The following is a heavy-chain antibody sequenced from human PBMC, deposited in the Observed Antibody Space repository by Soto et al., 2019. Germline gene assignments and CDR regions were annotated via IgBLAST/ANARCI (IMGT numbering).Heavy chain of an antibody. CDR1: GFTFSSYS. CDR3: ARDYLGSSPYYFDY. V-gene: IGHV3-21*01. CDR2: ISSSSSYI. J-gene: IGHJ4*02. D-gene: IGHD6-6*01. Sequence: LRLSCAASGFTFSSYSMNWVRQAPGKGLEWVSSISSSSSYIYYADSVKGRFTISRDNAKNSLYLQMNSLRAEDTAVYYCARDYLGSSPYYFDYWGQGTLVTVSS.